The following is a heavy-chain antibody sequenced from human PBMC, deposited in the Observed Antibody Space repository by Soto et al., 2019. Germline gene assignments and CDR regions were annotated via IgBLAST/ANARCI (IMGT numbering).Heavy chain of an antibody. CDR1: GFPFRSYA. Sequence: VGSRILSGASSGFPFRSYAMSWVRPAPGKGLEWVASISGNGGKTYYADSVKGRFTFSRDKSKNTLYLQMNSLRVEDTAVYYCAKEWTPRRAFDFWGQGALVNVSS. CDR2: ISGNGGKT. CDR3: AKEWTPRRAFDF. V-gene: IGHV3-23*01. J-gene: IGHJ4*02. D-gene: IGHD5-12*01.